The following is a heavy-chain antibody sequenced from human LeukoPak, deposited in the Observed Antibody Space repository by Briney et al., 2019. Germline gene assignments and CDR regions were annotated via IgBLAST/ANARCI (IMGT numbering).Heavy chain of an antibody. D-gene: IGHD4-23*01. Sequence: SETLSLTCTVSAGSISSYYWSWIRQPPGKGLEWIGYIYYSGSTNYNPSLKSRVTISVDTSKNHFSLKLSSVTAADTAVYYCARVQAYGGKGYFAYWGQATVSTFSS. CDR2: IYYSGST. V-gene: IGHV4-59*01. J-gene: IGHJ4*02. CDR1: AGSISSYY. CDR3: ARVQAYGGKGYFAY.